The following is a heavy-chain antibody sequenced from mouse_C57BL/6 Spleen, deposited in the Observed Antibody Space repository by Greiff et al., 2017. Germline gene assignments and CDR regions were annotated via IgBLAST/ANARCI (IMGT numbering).Heavy chain of an antibody. CDR1: GYTFTSYW. V-gene: IGHV1-52*01. CDR2: IDPSDSET. CDR3: ARDMDDGYYVYAMDY. J-gene: IGHJ4*01. Sequence: QVQLQQPGAELVRPGSSVKLSCKASGYTFTSYWMHWVKQRPIQGLEWIGNIDPSDSETHYNQKFKDKATLTVDKSSSTAYMQLSSLTSEDSAVYYCARDMDDGYYVYAMDYWGQGTSVTVSS. D-gene: IGHD2-3*01.